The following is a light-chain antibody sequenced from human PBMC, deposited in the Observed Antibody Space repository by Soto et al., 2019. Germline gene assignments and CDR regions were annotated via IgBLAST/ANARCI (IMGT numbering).Light chain of an antibody. CDR2: EGS. Sequence: QSALAQPASVSGSLGRSITSSCTGTISDVGRFDVVSWFQQHPGQVPKLIIYEGSRRPSGVSSRFSGSKSGNTASLTISGLQAEDEADYYCCAYVGARTYVFGAGTKVTVL. CDR1: ISDVGRFDV. J-gene: IGLJ1*01. CDR3: CAYVGARTYV. V-gene: IGLV2-23*01.